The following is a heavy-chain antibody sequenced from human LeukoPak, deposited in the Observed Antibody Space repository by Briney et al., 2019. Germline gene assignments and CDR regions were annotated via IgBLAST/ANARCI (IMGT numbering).Heavy chain of an antibody. CDR3: ARGDIVATYYFDY. CDR1: GFTFSSYA. D-gene: IGHD5-12*01. Sequence: GRSLRLSCAASGFTFSSYAMHWVRQAPGKGLEWVAVISYDGSNKYYADPVKGRFTISRDNSKNTPYLQMNSLRAEDTAVYYCARGDIVATYYFDYWGQGTLVTVSS. V-gene: IGHV3-30-3*01. CDR2: ISYDGSNK. J-gene: IGHJ4*02.